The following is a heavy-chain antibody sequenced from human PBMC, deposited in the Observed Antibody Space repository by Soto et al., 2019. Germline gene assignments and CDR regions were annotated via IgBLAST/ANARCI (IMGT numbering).Heavy chain of an antibody. CDR1: GYTFTGYY. Sequence: ASVKVSCKASGYTFTGYYMHWVRQAPGKGLEWVANIKQDGSEKYYVDSVKGRFTISRDNAKNSLYLQMNSLRAEDTAVYYCARQSNKYSPDAFDIWGQGTMVTVSS. CDR2: IKQDGSEK. J-gene: IGHJ3*02. CDR3: ARQSNKYSPDAFDI. V-gene: IGHV3-7*03. D-gene: IGHD6-6*01.